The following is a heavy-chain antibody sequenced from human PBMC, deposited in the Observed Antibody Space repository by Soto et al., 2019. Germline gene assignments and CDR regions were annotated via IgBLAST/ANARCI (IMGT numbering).Heavy chain of an antibody. CDR3: VKSVPPLMDAYYYYGIDF. V-gene: IGHV3-23*01. CDR2: ISGSGGST. Sequence: PGGSLRLSCAASGFTFSSYARSWVRQAPGKGLEWVSDISGSGGSTYYADSVKGRFTISRDNSKNTLYLQMNSLRAEDTAVYYCVKSVPPLMDAYYYYGIDFWGQGTTVTVSS. J-gene: IGHJ6*02. D-gene: IGHD2-2*03. CDR1: GFTFSSYA.